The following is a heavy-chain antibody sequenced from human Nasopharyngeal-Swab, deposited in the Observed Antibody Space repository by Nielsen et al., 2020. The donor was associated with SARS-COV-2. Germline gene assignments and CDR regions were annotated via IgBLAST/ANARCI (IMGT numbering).Heavy chain of an antibody. V-gene: IGHV4-4*02. J-gene: IGHJ4*02. CDR1: GGSISSSNW. CDR2: IYHSGST. CDR3: ARAGPPYCSGGSCYYFDY. D-gene: IGHD2-15*01. Sequence: SETLSLTCAVSGGSISSSNWWSWVRQPPGKGLEWIGEIYHSGSTNYNPSLKSRVTISVDKSKNQFSLKLSSVTAADTAVYYCARAGPPYCSGGSCYYFDYWGQGTLATVSS.